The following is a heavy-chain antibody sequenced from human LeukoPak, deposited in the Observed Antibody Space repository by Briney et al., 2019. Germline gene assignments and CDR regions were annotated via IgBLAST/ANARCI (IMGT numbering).Heavy chain of an antibody. CDR2: LHRDGSV. J-gene: IGHJ4*02. CDR3: AKSRETGTRYFDY. D-gene: IGHD1-7*01. Sequence: GGSLRLSCAASGFTVSDNNMIWVRQAPGKGLEWVSTLHRDGSVRYADSVNGRFTISRDDSKNTLYLQMNSLRADDTAVYYCAKSRETGTRYFDYWGQGTLVTVSS. V-gene: IGHV3-53*01. CDR1: GFTVSDNN.